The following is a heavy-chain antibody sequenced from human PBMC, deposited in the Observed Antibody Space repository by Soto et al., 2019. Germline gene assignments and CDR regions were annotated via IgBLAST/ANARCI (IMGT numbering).Heavy chain of an antibody. CDR1: GGSFSGYY. D-gene: IGHD3-3*02. V-gene: IGHV4-34*12. Sequence: SETLSLTCAVYGGSFSGYYWSWIRQPPGKGLEWIGSMFYGVSTYHNPSLKSRVTVSVDTSKNQFSLNLRSVTAADTAVYYCARLPSRHLVDYWGQGTLVTVSS. J-gene: IGHJ4*02. CDR2: MFYGVST. CDR3: ARLPSRHLVDY.